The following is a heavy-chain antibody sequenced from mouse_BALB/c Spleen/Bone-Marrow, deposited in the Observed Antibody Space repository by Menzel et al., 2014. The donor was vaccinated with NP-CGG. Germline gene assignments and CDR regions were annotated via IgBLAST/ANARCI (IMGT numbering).Heavy chain of an antibody. Sequence: DVQLVESGGGLVQPGGSMKLSCVASGFTFSNYWMNWVRQSPEKGLEWVAEIRLESHNYATHYAESVKGRFTISRDDSKSSVYLQMNNLRAEDTGIYYCTTGFAYWGQGTLVTVSA. CDR2: IRLESHNYAT. J-gene: IGHJ3*01. CDR1: GFTFSNYW. V-gene: IGHV6-6*02. CDR3: TTGFAY.